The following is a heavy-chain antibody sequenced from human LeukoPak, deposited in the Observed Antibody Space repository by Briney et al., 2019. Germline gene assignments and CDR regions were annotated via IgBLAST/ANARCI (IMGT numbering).Heavy chain of an antibody. CDR3: SRVSNHYFSGSYYPDY. CDR1: GFTFGDYA. Sequence: QPGRSLRLSCTTSGFTFGDYAFSWLRQAPGRGLEWVSFIRSKRYGGTTEYAASVKDRFTFSRDDSKRIVYLQLNSLKTEDTAVYYCSRVSNHYFSGSYYPDYWGQGTLVTVSS. D-gene: IGHD3-10*01. CDR2: IRSKRYGGTT. V-gene: IGHV3-49*03. J-gene: IGHJ4*02.